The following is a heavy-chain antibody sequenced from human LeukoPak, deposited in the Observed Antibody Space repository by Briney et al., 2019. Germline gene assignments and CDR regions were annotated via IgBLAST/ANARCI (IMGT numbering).Heavy chain of an antibody. CDR1: GYSFSAYF. J-gene: IGHJ4*02. D-gene: IGHD3-10*01. CDR3: ARGGSGSGYLYYFDY. Sequence: ASVEVSCKASGYSFSAYFIHWVRQAPGQGLEYMGRINSNSGVTSYAQNFQGRVTMTRDTSINTAYMELSGLTSDDTAVYYCARGGSGSGYLYYFDYWGQGALVSVSS. CDR2: INSNSGVT. V-gene: IGHV1-2*06.